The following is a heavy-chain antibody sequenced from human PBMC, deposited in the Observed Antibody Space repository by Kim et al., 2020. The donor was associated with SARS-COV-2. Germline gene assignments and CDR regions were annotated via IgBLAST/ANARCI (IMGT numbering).Heavy chain of an antibody. CDR2: ISSSSSYI. Sequence: GGSLRLSCAASGFTFSSYSMNWVRQAPGKGLEWVSSISSSSSYIYYADSVKGRFTISRDNAKNSLYLQMNSLRAEDTAVYYCARDRDPVDWYYYDSSGYSPAHHYWGQGTLVTVSS. V-gene: IGHV3-21*01. CDR1: GFTFSSYS. J-gene: IGHJ4*02. D-gene: IGHD3-22*01. CDR3: ARDRDPVDWYYYDSSGYSPAHHY.